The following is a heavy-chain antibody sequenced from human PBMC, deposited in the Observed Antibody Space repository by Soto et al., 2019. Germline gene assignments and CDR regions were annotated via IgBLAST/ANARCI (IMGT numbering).Heavy chain of an antibody. CDR1: GFTFSSYA. CDR3: AKVPRSLTFHYFVY. D-gene: IGHD2-21*01. J-gene: IGHJ4*02. CDR2: ISGSGGST. Sequence: LSLSCAASGFTFSSYAMSWVRQAPGKGLEWVSAISGSGGSTSDAGSFKGRFTIYRDNSKNTLYLQMNSLRVEDTAVYYCAKVPRSLTFHYFVYWGQGTLVTVSS. V-gene: IGHV3-23*01.